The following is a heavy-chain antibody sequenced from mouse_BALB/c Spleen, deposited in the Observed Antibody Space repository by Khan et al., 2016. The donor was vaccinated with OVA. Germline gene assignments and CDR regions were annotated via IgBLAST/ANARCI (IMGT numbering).Heavy chain of an antibody. D-gene: IGHD4-1*01. CDR3: ASELGRYYAMDY. J-gene: IGHJ4*01. Sequence: EVQLQESGPGLVKPSQSLSLTCTVTGYSITSDYAWNWIRQFPGNKLEWMGYISNSGSTCYNPSLKSRATITRDKSKNQVFLQLNSVTTEHTGTLYCASELGRYYAMDYWGQGTSVTVSS. CDR1: GYSITSDYA. V-gene: IGHV3-2*02. CDR2: ISNSGST.